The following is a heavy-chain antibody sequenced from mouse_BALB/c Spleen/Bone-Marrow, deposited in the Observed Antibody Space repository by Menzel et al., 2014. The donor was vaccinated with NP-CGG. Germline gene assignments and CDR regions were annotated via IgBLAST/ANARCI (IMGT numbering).Heavy chain of an antibody. CDR3: ARRGTGVDY. J-gene: IGHJ2*01. Sequence: QXXLQQSGAELVRPGTSVKISCKASGYTFTNXWXGWVXQRPXXGXXWXXXIYPGGGYTNYNEKFKGKATLTADTSSSTAYMQLSSLTSEDSAVYFCARRGTGVDYWGQGTTLTVSS. CDR1: GYTFTNXW. D-gene: IGHD4-1*01. V-gene: IGHV1-63*02. CDR2: IYPGGGYT.